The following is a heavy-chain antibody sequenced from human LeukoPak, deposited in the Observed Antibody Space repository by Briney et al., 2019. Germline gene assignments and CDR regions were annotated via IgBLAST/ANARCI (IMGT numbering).Heavy chain of an antibody. J-gene: IGHJ6*04. V-gene: IGHV3-48*04. D-gene: IGHD3-10*02. CDR3: AELGITMIGGV. CDR2: ISTSGSTI. CDR1: GFTFSSYS. Sequence: GGSLRLSCAASGFTFSSYSMNWVRQAPGKGLEGVSYISTSGSTIYYADSVKGRFTISRDNAKNSLYLQMNSLRAEDTAVYYCAELGITMIGGVWGKGTTVTISS.